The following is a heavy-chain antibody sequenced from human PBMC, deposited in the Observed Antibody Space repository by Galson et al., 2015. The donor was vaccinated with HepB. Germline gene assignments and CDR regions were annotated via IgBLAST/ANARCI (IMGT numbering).Heavy chain of an antibody. CDR2: IFYDGSNK. V-gene: IGHV3-33*01. CDR3: ARDADTNTQYSSSWYSGLGY. Sequence: SLRLSCAASGFTFKNYGIHWVRQAPGKGLEWVAVIFYDGSNKYYADSVRGRFTISRDNSKNTLYLQMNSLRAEDTAVYYCARDADTNTQYSSSWYSGLGYWGQGTLVTVSS. J-gene: IGHJ4*02. D-gene: IGHD6-13*01. CDR1: GFTFKNYG.